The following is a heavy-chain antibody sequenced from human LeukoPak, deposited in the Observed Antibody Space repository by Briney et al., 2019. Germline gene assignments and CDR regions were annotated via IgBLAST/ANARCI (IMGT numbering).Heavy chain of an antibody. CDR2: INPSGGST. Sequence: GAPVKVSCKASGYTFTSYYMHWVRQAPGQGLEWMGIINPSGGSTSYAQKFQGRVTMTRDTSTSTVYMELSSLRSEDTAVYYCARDPTPKDDSSGYYRTLDYWGQGTLVTVSS. J-gene: IGHJ4*02. V-gene: IGHV1-46*01. CDR3: ARDPTPKDDSSGYYRTLDY. CDR1: GYTFTSYY. D-gene: IGHD3-22*01.